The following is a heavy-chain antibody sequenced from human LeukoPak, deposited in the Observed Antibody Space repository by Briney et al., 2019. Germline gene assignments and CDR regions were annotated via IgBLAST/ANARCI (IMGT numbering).Heavy chain of an antibody. J-gene: IGHJ4*02. V-gene: IGHV3-48*03. D-gene: IGHD3-10*01. Sequence: PGWSLRRSCATDGFTFGGYEMNWVRQTPGKGLEWISYIGGRGKTIYYEGTVKGGFTIARDDGKNCLYLQMDSLRAEETAVYYCARDLYYYGSGNYVPGLPDFWGQGILVNVS. CDR2: IGGRGKTI. CDR1: GFTFGGYE. CDR3: ARDLYYYGSGNYVPGLPDF.